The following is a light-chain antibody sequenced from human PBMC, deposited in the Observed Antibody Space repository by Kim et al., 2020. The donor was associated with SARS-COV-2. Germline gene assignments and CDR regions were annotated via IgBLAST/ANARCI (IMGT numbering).Light chain of an antibody. J-gene: IGLJ1*01. CDR3: QVWDSGTDHYV. Sequence: SYELTQPPSVSVAPGKTARITCGGNNIGGKTVNWYQQRPGQAPIVVIYYDSDRPSGIPERFSGSNSGNTATLTISRVEAGDEADYYCQVWDSGTDHYVFG. CDR1: NIGGKT. V-gene: IGLV3-21*04. CDR2: YDS.